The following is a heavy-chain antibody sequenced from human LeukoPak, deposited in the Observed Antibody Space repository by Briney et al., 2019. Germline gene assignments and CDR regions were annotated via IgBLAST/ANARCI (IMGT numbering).Heavy chain of an antibody. Sequence: VGSLRLSCAASGFTFDNYAMHWVRQAPGKGLEWVSLISGDGGRTYYADSVKGRFTISGDNSKNSLYLQMNSLRTEDTAFYCCAKDIGGYSYAAVYWGQGTLVTVSS. CDR1: GFTFDNYA. CDR3: AKDIGGYSYAAVY. J-gene: IGHJ4*02. D-gene: IGHD5-18*01. V-gene: IGHV3-43*02. CDR2: ISGDGGRT.